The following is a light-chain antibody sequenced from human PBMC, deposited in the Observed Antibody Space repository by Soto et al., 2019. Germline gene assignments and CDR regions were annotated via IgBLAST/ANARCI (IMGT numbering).Light chain of an antibody. V-gene: IGLV2-14*01. Sequence: QSALTQPASVSGSPGQSITVSCTGTSSEVGGYNYVSWYQQHPGKAPKLMIYDVSNRPSGVSNRFSGSKSGNTASLTISGLQAEVEDDYYCSSYTSSSTYVFGTGTKVTV. J-gene: IGLJ1*01. CDR1: SSEVGGYNY. CDR2: DVS. CDR3: SSYTSSSTYV.